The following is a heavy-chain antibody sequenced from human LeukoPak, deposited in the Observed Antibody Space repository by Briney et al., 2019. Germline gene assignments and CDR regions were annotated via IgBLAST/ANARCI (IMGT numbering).Heavy chain of an antibody. Sequence: ASVKVSCTASGYTFTGYYMHWVRQAPGRGLEWMGRINPNSGGTNYAQKFQGRVTMTRDTSISTAYMELSRLRSDDTAVYYCARDPLDRNSHYYYYGMDVWGQGTTVTVSS. D-gene: IGHD2/OR15-2a*01. CDR3: ARDPLDRNSHYYYYGMDV. CDR2: INPNSGGT. V-gene: IGHV1-2*06. CDR1: GYTFTGYY. J-gene: IGHJ6*02.